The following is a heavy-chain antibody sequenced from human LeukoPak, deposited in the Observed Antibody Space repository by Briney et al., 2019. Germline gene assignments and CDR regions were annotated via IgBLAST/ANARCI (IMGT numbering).Heavy chain of an antibody. V-gene: IGHV3-30*03. D-gene: IGHD2-21*01. Sequence: PGGSLRLSCAASGFTFSSYGMHWVRQAPGKGLEWVAVISYDGSNKYYADSVKGRFTISRDNSKNTLYLQMNSLRDEDTAVYYCVRDHIYAFDIWGRGTTVTVSS. CDR1: GFTFSSYG. J-gene: IGHJ3*02. CDR2: ISYDGSNK. CDR3: VRDHIYAFDI.